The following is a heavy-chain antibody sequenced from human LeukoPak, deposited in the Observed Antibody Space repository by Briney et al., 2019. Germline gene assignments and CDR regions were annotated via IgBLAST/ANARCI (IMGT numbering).Heavy chain of an antibody. CDR1: GGSFSGYY. Sequence: SETLSLTCAVYGGSFSGYYWSWVRQPPGKGLEWIGEINHSGSTNYNPSLKSRVTISVDTSKNQFSLKLSSVTAADTAVYYCARGSTAQYYYYYYYMDVWGKGTTVTVSS. V-gene: IGHV4-34*01. CDR3: ARGSTAQYYYYYYYMDV. CDR2: INHSGST. D-gene: IGHD5-18*01. J-gene: IGHJ6*03.